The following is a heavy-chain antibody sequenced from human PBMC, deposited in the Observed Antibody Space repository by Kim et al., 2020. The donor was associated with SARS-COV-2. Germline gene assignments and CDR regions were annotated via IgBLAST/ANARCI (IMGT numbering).Heavy chain of an antibody. CDR3: STDLDIVGGMGG. J-gene: IGHJ6*02. CDR2: IYSGSST. CDR1: GLIVSSNY. V-gene: IGHV3-53*01. Sequence: GGSLRLSCAASGLIVSSNYMSWVRQAPGKGLEWVSLIYSGSSTYYSASVEGGFTISRDNYNNTPHLQLNSLRAEDEAVEYYSTDLDIVGGMGGCGQG. D-gene: IGHD2-15*01.